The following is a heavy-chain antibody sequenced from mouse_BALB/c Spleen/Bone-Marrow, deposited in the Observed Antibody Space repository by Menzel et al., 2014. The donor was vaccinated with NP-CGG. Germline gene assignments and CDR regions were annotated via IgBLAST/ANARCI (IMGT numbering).Heavy chain of an antibody. D-gene: IGHD1-2*01. CDR2: INPYDGGT. CDR3: ARWHYYGYAMDD. CDR1: GYSFTGYT. Sequence: EVQLQQSGPELVKPGASMRISCKASGYSFTGYTMNWVKQSHGKNLEWIGLINPYDGGTSYNQKFKGKATLTVDRSSSTAYMELLSLTSEDSAVHSCARWHYYGYAMDDWGQGASVPVPS. V-gene: IGHV1-18*01. J-gene: IGHJ4*01.